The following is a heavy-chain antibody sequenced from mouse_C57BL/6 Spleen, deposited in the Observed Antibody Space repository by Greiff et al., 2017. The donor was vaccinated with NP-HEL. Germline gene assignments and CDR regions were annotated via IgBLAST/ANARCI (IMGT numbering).Heavy chain of an antibody. V-gene: IGHV1-64*01. D-gene: IGHD1-1*01. Sequence: QVQLQQPGAELVKPGASVKLSCKASGYTFTSYWMHWVKQRPGQGLEWIGMIHPNSGSTNYNEKFKSKATLTVDKSSSTAYMQLSSLTSEDSAVYYCARKGIYEYCDVWGTGTTVTVSS. CDR1: GYTFTSYW. CDR2: IHPNSGST. J-gene: IGHJ1*03. CDR3: ARKGIYEYCDV.